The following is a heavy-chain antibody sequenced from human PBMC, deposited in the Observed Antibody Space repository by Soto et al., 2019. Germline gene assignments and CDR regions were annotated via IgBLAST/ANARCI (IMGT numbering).Heavy chain of an antibody. V-gene: IGHV1-2*02. Sequence: QVQLVQSGAEVKQPGASMKVSCKASGYIFSDNYIHWVRQAPGQGLEWMAWINPKSGGTNYARNFQGRDTLTRDTSISTDYMDLSRLTSDDTAVYYCARAREDSSGWFDYWGQGTLVTVSS. CDR2: INPKSGGT. CDR3: ARAREDSSGWFDY. J-gene: IGHJ4*02. CDR1: GYIFSDNY. D-gene: IGHD6-19*01.